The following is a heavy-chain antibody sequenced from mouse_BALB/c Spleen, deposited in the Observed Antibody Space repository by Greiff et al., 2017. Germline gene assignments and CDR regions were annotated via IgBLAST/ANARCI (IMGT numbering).Heavy chain of an antibody. Sequence: VQLQQSGAELVRPGALVKLSCKASGFNINDYYMHWVKQRPEQGLEWIGWIDPENGNTIYDPKFQGKASITADTSSNTAYLQLSSLTSEDTAVYYCAAYYPYAMDYWGQGTSVTVSS. V-gene: IGHV14-1*02. J-gene: IGHJ4*01. D-gene: IGHD2-10*01. CDR1: GFNINDYY. CDR2: IDPENGNT. CDR3: AAYYPYAMDY.